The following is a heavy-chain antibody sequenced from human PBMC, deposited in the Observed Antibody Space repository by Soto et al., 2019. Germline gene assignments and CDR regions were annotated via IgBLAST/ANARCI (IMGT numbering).Heavy chain of an antibody. CDR3: AREGGSGSYYAFDI. J-gene: IGHJ3*02. CDR2: IWFDGSNE. D-gene: IGHD3-10*01. Sequence: QEQLVESGGGVVQPGRSLRLSCAASGFTFSNYGIHWVRQAPGKGLEWVAVIWFDGSNEYYADSVKGRFSTSRDNSKNTVYLQMNSLRADDTAVYYCAREGGSGSYYAFDIWGQGTMVTVSS. V-gene: IGHV3-33*01. CDR1: GFTFSNYG.